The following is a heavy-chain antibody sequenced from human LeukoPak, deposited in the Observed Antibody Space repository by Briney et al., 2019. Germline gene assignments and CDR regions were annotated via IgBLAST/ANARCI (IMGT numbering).Heavy chain of an antibody. Sequence: PGGSLRLSCAAPGFIFTNYEMNWVRQAPGKGLEWVSYIINSSGGRISYADSVKGRFTISRDNAKNSLYLQMNSLRAEDTAVYYCARVGTGSRDGWVAFDIWGQGTMVTVSS. CDR3: ARVGTGSRDGWVAFDI. V-gene: IGHV3-48*03. CDR2: IINSSGGRI. J-gene: IGHJ3*02. CDR1: GFIFTNYE. D-gene: IGHD1-1*01.